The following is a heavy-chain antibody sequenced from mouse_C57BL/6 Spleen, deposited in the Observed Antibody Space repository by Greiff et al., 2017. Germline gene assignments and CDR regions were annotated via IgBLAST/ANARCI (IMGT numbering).Heavy chain of an antibody. CDR3: ARDRENMANWGFAY. D-gene: IGHD4-1*01. CDR1: GFTFSSYA. Sequence: EVQLVESGGGLVKPGGSLKLSCAASGFTFSSYAMSWVRQTPEKRLEWVATISDGGSYTYYPDNVKGRFTISRDNAKNNLYLQMSHLKSEDTAMYYCARDRENMANWGFAYWGQGTLVTVSA. V-gene: IGHV5-4*01. J-gene: IGHJ3*01. CDR2: ISDGGSYT.